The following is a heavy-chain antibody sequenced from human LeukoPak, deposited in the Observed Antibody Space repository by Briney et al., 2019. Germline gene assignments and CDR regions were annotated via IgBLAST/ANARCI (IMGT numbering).Heavy chain of an antibody. D-gene: IGHD6-19*01. CDR3: ARSSGWYHRGPDYYYYYMDV. Sequence: GGSLRLSCAASGFTFSSYSMNWVRQAPGKGLEWVSSISSSSSYIYYADSVKSRFTISRDNAKNSLYLQMNSLRAEDTAVYYCARSSGWYHRGPDYYYYYMDVWGKGTTVTVS. J-gene: IGHJ6*03. V-gene: IGHV3-21*01. CDR1: GFTFSSYS. CDR2: ISSSSSYI.